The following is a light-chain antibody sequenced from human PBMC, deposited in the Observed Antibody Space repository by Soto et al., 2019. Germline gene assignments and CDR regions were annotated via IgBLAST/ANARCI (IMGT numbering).Light chain of an antibody. CDR3: QQYIDWPLIT. CDR1: QSISGT. V-gene: IGKV3-15*01. Sequence: IVMTQSPATLSVSPGERATLSCRASQSISGTLAWYQQKPGQAPRLLIHGASTRATGIPARFSGSESGTEFSLTISSLQYEDFAIYYCQQYIDWPLITFGQGTRLEIK. CDR2: GAS. J-gene: IGKJ5*01.